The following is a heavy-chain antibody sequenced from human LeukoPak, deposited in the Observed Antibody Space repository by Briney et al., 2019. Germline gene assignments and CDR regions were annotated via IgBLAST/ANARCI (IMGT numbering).Heavy chain of an antibody. J-gene: IGHJ4*02. CDR2: INHSGST. CDR1: GGSFSTYY. Sequence: SETLSLTCAVYGGSFSTYYWSWIRQPPGKGLEWIGEINHSGSTNYNPSLKSRVTISVDASKNHFSLKLISVTAADTAVYYCASGDLWFGEPGFDCWGQGTLVTVSS. D-gene: IGHD3-10*01. V-gene: IGHV4-34*01. CDR3: ASGDLWFGEPGFDC.